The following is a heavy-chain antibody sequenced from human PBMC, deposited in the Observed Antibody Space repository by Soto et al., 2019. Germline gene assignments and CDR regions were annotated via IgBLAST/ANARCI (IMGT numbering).Heavy chain of an antibody. CDR2: IGTGGNT. CDR3: VRKYPGTRPFDY. V-gene: IGHV3-23*01. CDR1: GFTFNSYA. D-gene: IGHD2-2*01. Sequence: PGGSLRLSCVASGFTFNSYAMNWVRQAPGKGLAWVSAIGTGGNTYYANSVKGRFTNSRDNSRTTLYLQMNGLRVEDTALYYCVRKYPGTRPFDYWGQGTLVTVSS. J-gene: IGHJ4*01.